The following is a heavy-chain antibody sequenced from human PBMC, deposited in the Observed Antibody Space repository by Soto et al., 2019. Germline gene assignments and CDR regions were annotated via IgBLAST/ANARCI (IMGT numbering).Heavy chain of an antibody. CDR1: GFTFSSYA. CDR2: ISSNGGST. D-gene: IGHD3-3*01. V-gene: IGHV3-64D*06. CDR3: VKDRPPTGDFWSGPNFDY. J-gene: IGHJ4*02. Sequence: PGGSLRLSCSASGFTFSSYAMHWVRQAPGKGLEYVSAISSNGGSTYYADSVKGRFTISRDNSKNTLYLQMSSLGAEDTAVYYCVKDRPPTGDFWSGPNFDYWGQGTLVTVSS.